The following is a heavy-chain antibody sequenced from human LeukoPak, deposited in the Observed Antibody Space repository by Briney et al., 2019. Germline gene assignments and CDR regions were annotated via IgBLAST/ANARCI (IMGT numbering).Heavy chain of an antibody. D-gene: IGHD3-10*01. CDR3: ARDVVRGFDP. V-gene: IGHV3-7*01. Sequence: PSETLSLTCTVSGDSISTSSYFWGWIRQPPGKGLEWVANIKQDETEKYYVDSVKGRFTISRDNAKNSLYLQMNSLRVEDTAIYFCARDVVRGFDPWGQGALVTVSS. CDR1: GDSISTSSYF. CDR2: IKQDETEK. J-gene: IGHJ5*02.